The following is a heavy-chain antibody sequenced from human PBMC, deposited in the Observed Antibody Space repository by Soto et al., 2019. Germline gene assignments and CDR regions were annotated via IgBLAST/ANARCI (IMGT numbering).Heavy chain of an antibody. V-gene: IGHV4-39*01. J-gene: IGHJ5*02. Sequence: SETLSFTCTVSGGSISSSSYYWGWIRQPPGKGLEWLGSIYYSGSTYYNPSLKSRVTISVDTSKNQFSLKLSSVTAADTAVYYCARRGRIAVAGTIDYWFDPWGQGTLVTVSS. CDR2: IYYSGST. CDR3: ARRGRIAVAGTIDYWFDP. CDR1: GGSISSSSYY. D-gene: IGHD6-19*01.